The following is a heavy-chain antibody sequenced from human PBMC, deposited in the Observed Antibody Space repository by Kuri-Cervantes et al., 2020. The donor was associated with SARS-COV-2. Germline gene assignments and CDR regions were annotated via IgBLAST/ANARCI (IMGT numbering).Heavy chain of an antibody. Sequence: GESLKIPCAASRFTFNKYDLIWVRQAPGKGLEWVSSISTSGGDTNYADSLKGRFAISRDSSKNTLYLQMNSLRAEDSALYYSAKVGLSFDYWGQGTLVTVSS. V-gene: IGHV3-23*01. D-gene: IGHD2/OR15-2a*01. CDR3: AKVGLSFDY. CDR2: ISTSGGDT. CDR1: RFTFNKYD. J-gene: IGHJ4*02.